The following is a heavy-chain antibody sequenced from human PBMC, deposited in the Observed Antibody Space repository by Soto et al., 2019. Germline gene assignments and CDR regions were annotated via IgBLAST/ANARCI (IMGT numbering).Heavy chain of an antibody. D-gene: IGHD3-10*01. CDR3: ARDSGYGSVDSVNHYFEY. CDR1: GFTFRYFW. Sequence: EVQVVESGGKLVQPGGSLRLSCVGSGFTFRYFWMSWVRQAPGGGLEWVARIKFNGIETQYADSVKGRFTISRDNADNSVYLQMNSLRGEDTAMYYCARDSGYGSVDSVNHYFEYWGQGTMVTVTS. CDR2: IKFNGIET. V-gene: IGHV3-7*01. J-gene: IGHJ4*02.